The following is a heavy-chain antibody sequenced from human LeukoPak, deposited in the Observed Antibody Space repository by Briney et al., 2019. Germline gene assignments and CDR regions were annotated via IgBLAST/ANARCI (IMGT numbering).Heavy chain of an antibody. CDR3: ARGFVSQGRFDY. J-gene: IGHJ4*02. D-gene: IGHD3-10*01. V-gene: IGHV1-2*02. Sequence: ASVKVSCKASGYTFTGYYMHWVRQAPGQGLEWMGWINPNSGGTNYAQKFQGRVTMTRDTSISTAYMELSRLGSDDMAVYYCARGFVSQGRFDYWGQGTLVTVSS. CDR1: GYTFTGYY. CDR2: INPNSGGT.